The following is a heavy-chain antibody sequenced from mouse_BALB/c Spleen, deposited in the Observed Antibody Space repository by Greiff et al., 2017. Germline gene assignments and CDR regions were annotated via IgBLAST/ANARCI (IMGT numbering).Heavy chain of an antibody. J-gene: IGHJ2*01. CDR1: GYTFTSYW. D-gene: IGHD1-1*01. CDR3: TRSITTVAYYFDY. V-gene: IGHV1-5*01. CDR2: IYPGNSDT. Sequence: VQLQQSGTVLARPGASVKMSCKASGYTFTSYWMHWVKQRPGQGLEWIGAIYPGNSDTSYNQKFKGKAKLTAVTSTSTAYMELSSLTNEDSAVYYCTRSITTVAYYFDYWGQGTTLTVSS.